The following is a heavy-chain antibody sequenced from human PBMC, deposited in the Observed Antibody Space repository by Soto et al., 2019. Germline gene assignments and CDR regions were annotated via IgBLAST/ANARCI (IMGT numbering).Heavy chain of an antibody. D-gene: IGHD3-22*01. V-gene: IGHV1-69*06. CDR3: AGTYYYDSSGYYHY. CDR1: GGTFSSYA. CDR2: IIPIFGTA. Sequence: SVKVSCKXSGGTFSSYAISWVRQAPGQGLEWMGGIIPIFGTANYAQKFQGRVTITADKSTSTAYMELSSLRSEDTAVYYCAGTYYYDSSGYYHYWGQGTLVTVSS. J-gene: IGHJ4*02.